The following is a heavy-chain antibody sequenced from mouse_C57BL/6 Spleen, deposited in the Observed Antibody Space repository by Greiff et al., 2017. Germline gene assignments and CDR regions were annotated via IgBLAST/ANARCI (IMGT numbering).Heavy chain of an antibody. CDR1: GYTFTSYG. CDR3: ARGDDYDPNWYFDV. Sequence: VQLKESGAELARPGASVKLSCKASGYTFTSYGISWVKQRTGQGLEWIGEIYPRSGNTYYNEKFKGKATLTADKSSSTAYMELRSLTSEDSAVYFCARGDDYDPNWYFDVWGTGTTVTVSS. J-gene: IGHJ1*03. D-gene: IGHD2-4*01. CDR2: IYPRSGNT. V-gene: IGHV1-81*01.